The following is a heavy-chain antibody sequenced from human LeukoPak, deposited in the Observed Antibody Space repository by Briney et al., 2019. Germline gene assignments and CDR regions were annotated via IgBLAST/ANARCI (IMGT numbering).Heavy chain of an antibody. D-gene: IGHD3-10*01. Sequence: GGSLRLSCAASGFTVSSNYMSWVRQAPGKGLEWVSVIYSGGSTYYADSVKGRFTISRDNSKNTLYLQMNSLRAEDTAVYYSARGVTMVRGVINYFDYWGQGTLVTVSS. CDR3: ARGVTMVRGVINYFDY. V-gene: IGHV3-66*02. CDR2: IYSGGST. CDR1: GFTVSSNY. J-gene: IGHJ4*02.